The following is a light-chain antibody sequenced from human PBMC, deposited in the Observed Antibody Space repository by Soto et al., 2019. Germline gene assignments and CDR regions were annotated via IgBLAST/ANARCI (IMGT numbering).Light chain of an antibody. CDR1: SSDVGAYNY. J-gene: IGLJ1*01. Sequence: SGLTLDRAGSGTTGQSVTISCTGTSSDVGAYNYVSWYQQHPGKAPKLMTYDVSKRPSGVPDRFSGSKSGNTASLTISGLQAEDEADYYCCSYADNYSYVFGTGTKVTVL. CDR3: CSYADNYSYV. CDR2: DVS. V-gene: IGLV2-11*01.